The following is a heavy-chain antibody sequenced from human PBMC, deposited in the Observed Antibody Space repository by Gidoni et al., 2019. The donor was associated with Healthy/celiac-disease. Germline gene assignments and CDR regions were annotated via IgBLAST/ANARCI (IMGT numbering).Heavy chain of an antibody. CDR1: GFPFSSYW. CDR3: ARAGGAYYYDSSGYSTFDY. J-gene: IGHJ4*02. Sequence: EVQLVESGGGLVQPGGSLRLSCAASGFPFSSYWMHWVRQAPGKGLVWVSRINSDGSSTSYADSVKGRFTISRDNAKNTLYLQMNSLRAEDTAVYYCARAGGAYYYDSSGYSTFDYWGQGTLVTVSS. D-gene: IGHD3-22*01. V-gene: IGHV3-74*01. CDR2: INSDGSST.